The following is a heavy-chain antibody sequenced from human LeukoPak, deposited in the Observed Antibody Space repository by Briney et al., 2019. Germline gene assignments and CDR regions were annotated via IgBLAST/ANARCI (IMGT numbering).Heavy chain of an antibody. CDR2: ISYDGSNK. V-gene: IGHV3-30*18. J-gene: IGHJ4*02. CDR1: GFTFSNHD. CDR3: AKGETTVTTNFGY. Sequence: PGGALRLSCAASGFTFSNHDMHWVRQAPGKGLEWVTLISYDGSNKYYADSVKGRFTISRDNSKNTLSLQMNSLRGEHTAVYYCAKGETTVTTNFGYWGQGTLVTVSS. D-gene: IGHD4-17*01.